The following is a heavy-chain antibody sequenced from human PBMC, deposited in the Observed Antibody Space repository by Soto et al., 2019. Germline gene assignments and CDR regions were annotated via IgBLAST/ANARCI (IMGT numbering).Heavy chain of an antibody. V-gene: IGHV1-2*02. CDR2: INPNSGDT. D-gene: IGHD1-26*01. CDR1: GYTFTGYY. Sequence: ASVKVSCKASGYTFTGYYVHRVRQAPGQGLEWMGWINPNSGDTYLAQRFQGRVTMNRDTSIGTAYMELRGLTSDDTAEYYCAKGGAIVAAGTRVYLYNAMDVWGQGTTVTVSS. CDR3: AKGGAIVAAGTRVYLYNAMDV. J-gene: IGHJ6*02.